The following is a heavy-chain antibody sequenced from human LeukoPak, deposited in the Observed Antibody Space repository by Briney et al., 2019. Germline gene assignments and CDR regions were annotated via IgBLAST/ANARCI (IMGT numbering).Heavy chain of an antibody. CDR1: GFTFDDYI. Sequence: GGSLRLSCAASGFTFDDYIMHWVRQAPGKGLEWVSLISWDGDTTYYADSVKGRFTISRDKNSLYLRMNSLRVEDTAVYYCARNSLIAENYGYYYFSYMDVWGKGTTVTVSS. D-gene: IGHD2-21*01. J-gene: IGHJ6*03. CDR3: ARNSLIAENYGYYYFSYMDV. V-gene: IGHV3-43*01. CDR2: ISWDGDTT.